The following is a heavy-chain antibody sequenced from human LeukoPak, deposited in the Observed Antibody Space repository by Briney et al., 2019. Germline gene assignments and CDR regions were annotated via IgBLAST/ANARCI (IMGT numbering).Heavy chain of an antibody. D-gene: IGHD3-9*01. CDR1: GGSISTSSW. V-gene: IGHV4-4*02. CDR3: ASLRYILTGYYS. Sequence: SGTLSLTCAVSGGSISTSSWWSWVRQPPGKGLEWIGEIYHNGGTNYNPSLKSRVTISVDKSKNQFSLKLSSVTAADTAVYYCASLRYILTGYYSWGLGTLVTVSS. CDR2: IYHNGGT. J-gene: IGHJ4*02.